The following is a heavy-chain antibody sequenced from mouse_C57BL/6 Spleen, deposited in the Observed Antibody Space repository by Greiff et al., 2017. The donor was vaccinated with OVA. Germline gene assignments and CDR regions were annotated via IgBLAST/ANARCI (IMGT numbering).Heavy chain of an antibody. V-gene: IGHV1-80*01. CDR3: ARAPTGPYAMDY. J-gene: IGHJ4*01. Sequence: QVQLKESGAELVKPGASVKISCKASGYAFSSYWMNWVKPRPGKGLEWIGQIYPGDGDTNYNGKFKGKATLTADKSSSTAYMQLSSLTSEDSAVYFGARAPTGPYAMDYWGQGTSVTVSS. D-gene: IGHD4-1*02. CDR2: IYPGDGDT. CDR1: GYAFSSYW.